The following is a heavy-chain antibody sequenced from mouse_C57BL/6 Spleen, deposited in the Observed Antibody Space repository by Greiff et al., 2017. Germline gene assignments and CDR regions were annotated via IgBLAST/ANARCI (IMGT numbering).Heavy chain of an antibody. CDR1: GYTFTSYW. V-gene: IGHV1-69*01. CDR2: IDPSDSYT. Sequence: QVQLQQPGAELVMPGASVKLSCKASGYTFTSYWMHWVKQRPGHGLEWIGEIDPSDSYTNYNQKFKGKSTLTVDKSSSTAYMQLSSLTSEDSAVYYCARSDTPGYFDYWGQGTTLTVSS. CDR3: ARSDTPGYFDY. D-gene: IGHD5-1-1*01. J-gene: IGHJ2*01.